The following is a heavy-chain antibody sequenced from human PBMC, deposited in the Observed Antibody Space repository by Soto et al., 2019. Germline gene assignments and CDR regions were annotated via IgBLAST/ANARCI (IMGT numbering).Heavy chain of an antibody. Sequence: ETLSLTCTVSGGSISSYYWSWIRQPPGKGLEWIGYIYYSGSTNYNPSLKSRVTISVDTSKNQFSLKLSSVTAADTAVYYCARLGDGYVFDYWGQGTLVTVSS. J-gene: IGHJ4*02. CDR1: GGSISSYY. D-gene: IGHD5-12*01. CDR2: IYYSGST. CDR3: ARLGDGYVFDY. V-gene: IGHV4-59*08.